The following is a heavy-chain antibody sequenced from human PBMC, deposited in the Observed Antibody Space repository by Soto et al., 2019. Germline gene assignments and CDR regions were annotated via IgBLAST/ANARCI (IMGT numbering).Heavy chain of an antibody. CDR2: IYYSGGT. J-gene: IGHJ4*02. Sequence: SETLSLTCSVSGGSISGYYWSWIRQPPGKGLEWIGYIYYSGGTNYSPSLKSRVTISVDTSKNQFSLRLSSVTAADTAVYYCARWADYWGLGILVTVSS. CDR3: ARWADY. V-gene: IGHV4-59*01. CDR1: GGSISGYY.